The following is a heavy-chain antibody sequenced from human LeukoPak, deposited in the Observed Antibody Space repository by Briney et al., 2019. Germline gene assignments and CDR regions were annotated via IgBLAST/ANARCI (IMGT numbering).Heavy chain of an antibody. V-gene: IGHV3-43D*03. D-gene: IGHD5-18*01. CDR1: GFTFDDYA. Sequence: GGSLRLSCAASGFTFDDYAMHWVRQAPGKGLEWVSLISWDGGSTYYADSVKGRFTISRDNSKNSLYLQMNSLRAEDTALYYCAKDYDSYGLMDVWGKGTTVTVSS. CDR2: ISWDGGST. J-gene: IGHJ6*03. CDR3: AKDYDSYGLMDV.